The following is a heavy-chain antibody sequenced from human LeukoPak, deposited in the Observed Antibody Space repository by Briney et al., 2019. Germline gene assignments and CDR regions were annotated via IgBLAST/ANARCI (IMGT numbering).Heavy chain of an antibody. CDR1: GFTFSTYW. J-gene: IGHJ4*02. CDR3: ARGGYQLLWY. D-gene: IGHD2-2*01. Sequence: GGSLRLSCAASGFTFSTYWMSWVRQAPGTGLEWVASIKQDGSEKSYVDSVKGRFTISRGNAKNSLYLQMNSLRAEDTAVYYCARGGYQLLWYWGQGTLVTVSS. CDR2: IKQDGSEK. V-gene: IGHV3-7*04.